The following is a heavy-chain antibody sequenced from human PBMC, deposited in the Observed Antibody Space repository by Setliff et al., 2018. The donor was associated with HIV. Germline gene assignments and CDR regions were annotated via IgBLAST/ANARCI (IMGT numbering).Heavy chain of an antibody. D-gene: IGHD3-10*01. CDR1: GYSLTELS. J-gene: IGHJ6*02. V-gene: IGHV1-24*01. Sequence: GASVKVSCKISGYSLTELSRHWVRQAPGKGLEWMGGFEPEYAETLYAQKFKGRVNMTVDTTTGTAYMELSGLRPDDTAVYYCATGFGAVTDYAMDVWGQGTTVTVSS. CDR2: FEPEYAET. CDR3: ATGFGAVTDYAMDV.